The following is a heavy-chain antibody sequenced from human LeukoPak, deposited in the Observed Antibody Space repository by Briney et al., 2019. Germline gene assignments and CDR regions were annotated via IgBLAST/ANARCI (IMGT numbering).Heavy chain of an antibody. V-gene: IGHV4-59*12. CDR2: IYYSGST. D-gene: IGHD3-22*01. Sequence: SETLSLTCTVSGGSISSYYWSWIRQPPGKGLEWIGYIYYSGSTNYNPSLKSRVTISVDTSKNQFSLKLSSVTAADTAVYYCARSYYYDSSGADDYWGQGTLVTVSS. J-gene: IGHJ4*02. CDR3: ARSYYYDSSGADDY. CDR1: GGSISSYY.